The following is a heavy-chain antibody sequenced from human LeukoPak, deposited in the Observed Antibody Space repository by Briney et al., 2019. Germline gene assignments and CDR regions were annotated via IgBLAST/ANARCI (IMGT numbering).Heavy chain of an antibody. CDR3: ARGAGVYYYGMDV. J-gene: IGHJ6*02. V-gene: IGHV3-66*01. Sequence: PRGSLRLSCAASGFTVSSNYMSWVRQAPGKGLEWVSVIYSGGSTYYADSVKGRFTISRDNSKNTLYLQMNSLRAEDTAVYYCARGAGVYYYGMDVWGQGTTVTVSS. CDR1: GFTVSSNY. CDR2: IYSGGST.